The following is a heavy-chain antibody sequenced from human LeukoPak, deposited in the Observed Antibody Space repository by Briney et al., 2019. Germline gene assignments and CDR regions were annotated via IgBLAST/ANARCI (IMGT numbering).Heavy chain of an antibody. V-gene: IGHV1-8*01. Sequence: ASVKVSCKASGYTFTSYDINWVRQATGQGLEWMGWMNPNSGNTGYAQKFQGRVTMTRNSSISTAYMELSSLRSEDTALYYCAKGSSGNYYYFDYWGQGTLVTVSS. CDR3: AKGSSGNYYYFDY. D-gene: IGHD1-26*01. CDR1: GYTFTSYD. J-gene: IGHJ4*02. CDR2: MNPNSGNT.